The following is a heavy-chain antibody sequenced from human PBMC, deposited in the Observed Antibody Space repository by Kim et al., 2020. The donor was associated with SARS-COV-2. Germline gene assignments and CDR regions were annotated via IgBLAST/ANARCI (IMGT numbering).Heavy chain of an antibody. D-gene: IGHD2-15*01. CDR2: INHSGST. J-gene: IGHJ4*02. CDR3: ARGGVPGDIVVVVAASRGSRYFDD. V-gene: IGHV4-34*01. Sequence: SETLSLTCAVYGGSFSGYYWRWIRQPPGKGLEWIGEINHSGSTNYNPSLKRRVTISVDTSKNQFSLKLSSVTAADTAVYYCARGGVPGDIVVVVAASRGSRYFDDGGRGTLVSVSS. CDR1: GGSFSGYY.